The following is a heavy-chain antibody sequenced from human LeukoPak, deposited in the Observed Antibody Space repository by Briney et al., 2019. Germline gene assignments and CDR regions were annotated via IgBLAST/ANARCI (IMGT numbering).Heavy chain of an antibody. D-gene: IGHD5-18*01. CDR3: ARGARGYSYGYYYYYGMDV. CDR2: IKQDGSEK. J-gene: IGHJ6*02. V-gene: IGHV3-7*01. CDR1: GFTFSSYW. Sequence: EGSLRLSCAASGFTFSSYWMSWVRQAPGKGLEWVANIKQDGSEKYYVDSVKGRFTISRDNAKNSLYLQMNSLRAEDTAVYYCARGARGYSYGYYYYYGMDVWGQGTTVTLSS.